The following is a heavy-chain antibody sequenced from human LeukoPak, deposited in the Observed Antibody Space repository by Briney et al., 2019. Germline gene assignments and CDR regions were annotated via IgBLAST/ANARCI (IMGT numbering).Heavy chain of an antibody. J-gene: IGHJ4*02. CDR1: GGSISTTAYY. CDR3: ARDGKGDFDY. CDR2: ISSSGSA. D-gene: IGHD1-26*01. Sequence: SETLSLTCTVSGGSISTTAYYWSWIRQPPGKGLEWIGYISSSGSANNNPSLKSRVTISVDTSKNQFSLKLSSVTAADTAVYYCARDGKGDFDYWGQGTLVTVSS. V-gene: IGHV4-61*08.